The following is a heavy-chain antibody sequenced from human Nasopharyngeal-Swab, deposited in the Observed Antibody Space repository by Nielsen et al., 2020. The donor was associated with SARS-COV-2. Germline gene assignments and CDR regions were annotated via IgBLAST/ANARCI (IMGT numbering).Heavy chain of an antibody. V-gene: IGHV3-48*01. Sequence: GESLKISCEASGFTFGSYTMNWVRQAPGKGLEWVSFISSSGSIAYYADSVKGRFTMSRDNSKNTLYLQVNSLRAEDTAVYYCAKDRRPLDYWGQGTLVTVSS. D-gene: IGHD6-6*01. CDR2: ISSSGSIA. CDR1: GFTFGSYT. CDR3: AKDRRPLDY. J-gene: IGHJ4*02.